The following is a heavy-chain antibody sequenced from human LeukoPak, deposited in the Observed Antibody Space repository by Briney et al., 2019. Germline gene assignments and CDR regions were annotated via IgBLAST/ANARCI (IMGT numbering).Heavy chain of an antibody. Sequence: GASVKVSCKASGYTFTSYGISWVRQAPGQGLEWMGWISAYNGNTNYAQKLQGRVTMTTDTSTSTAYMELRSLRSDDTAVYYCATNAFGYYYYYMDVWGKGTTVTVSS. D-gene: IGHD3-10*01. CDR1: GYTFTSYG. J-gene: IGHJ6*03. V-gene: IGHV1-18*01. CDR3: ATNAFGYYYYYMDV. CDR2: ISAYNGNT.